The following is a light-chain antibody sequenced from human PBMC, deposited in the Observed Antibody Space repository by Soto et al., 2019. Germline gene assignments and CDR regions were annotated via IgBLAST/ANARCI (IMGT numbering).Light chain of an antibody. V-gene: IGKV1-39*01. CDR2: TSS. J-gene: IGKJ5*01. CDR1: QSIGRN. Sequence: DIQMTQSPASLSASVGDRVTISCRASQSIGRNLNWYQQKPGKAPTLLMFTSSNLQSGVPSRFSGSGSGTDFTLTISNLQSEDFAVYYCQQYTNWPPITFGQGTRLEIK. CDR3: QQYTNWPPIT.